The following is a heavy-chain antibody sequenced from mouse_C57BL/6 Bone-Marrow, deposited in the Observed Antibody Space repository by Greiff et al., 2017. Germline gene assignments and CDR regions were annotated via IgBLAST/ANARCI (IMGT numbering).Heavy chain of an antibody. D-gene: IGHD2-4*01. CDR1: GYTFTSYW. CDR3: ARGDYVVHWFAY. V-gene: IGHV1-52*01. J-gene: IGHJ3*01. Sequence: VQLQQPGAELVRPGSSVKLSCKASGYTFTSYWMHWVKQRPIQGLEWIGNIDPSDSETHYNQKFKDKATLTVDKSSSTAYMQLSSLTSEDSAVYYCARGDYVVHWFAYWGQGTLVTVSA. CDR2: IDPSDSET.